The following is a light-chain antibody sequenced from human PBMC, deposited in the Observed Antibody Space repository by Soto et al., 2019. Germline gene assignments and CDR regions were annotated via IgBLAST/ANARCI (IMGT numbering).Light chain of an antibody. CDR3: LQHGISPFS. CDR1: QGINNL. CDR2: AAS. J-gene: IGKJ3*01. Sequence: DIQMTQSPSSLSASVGDRVTITCRASQGINNLLGWYQQRPGTAPKRLIYAASSLEGGVPSRFSGSGSGTEFTLTISSLQPEDFATYYCLQHGISPFSFGPGTKVDVK. V-gene: IGKV1-17*01.